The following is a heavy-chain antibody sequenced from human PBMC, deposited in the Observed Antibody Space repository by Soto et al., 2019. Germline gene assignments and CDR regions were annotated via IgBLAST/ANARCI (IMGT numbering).Heavy chain of an antibody. V-gene: IGHV4-39*01. J-gene: IGHJ4*02. Sequence: PSETLSLTCTVSGGSISSSISYWVWIRQPPGKGLEWIGSFYYSGSTYYNPSLKSRVTISVDTSENQFSLKLSSVTAADTAVYYCARQVVDGTVARTGSFDYSGQGTLVTVSS. CDR1: GGSISSSISY. CDR3: ARQVVDGTVARTGSFDY. CDR2: FYYSGST. D-gene: IGHD6-19*01.